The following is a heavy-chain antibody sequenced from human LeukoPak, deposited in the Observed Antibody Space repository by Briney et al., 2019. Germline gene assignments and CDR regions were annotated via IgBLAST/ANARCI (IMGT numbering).Heavy chain of an antibody. CDR1: GGSISSSSYY. J-gene: IGHJ4*02. CDR3: ARLGDSSDYYPRTFDY. V-gene: IGHV4-39*01. D-gene: IGHD3-22*01. Sequence: TSETLSLTCTVSGGSISSSSYYWGWIRQPPGKGLEWIGSIYYSGSTYYNPSLKSRVTISVDTSKNQFSLKLNSVTAADTAVYYCARLGDSSDYYPRTFDYWGQGTLVTVSS. CDR2: IYYSGST.